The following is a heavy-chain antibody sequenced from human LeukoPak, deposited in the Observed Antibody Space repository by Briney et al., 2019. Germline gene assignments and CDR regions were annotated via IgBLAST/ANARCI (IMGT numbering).Heavy chain of an antibody. V-gene: IGHV3-33*01. CDR3: ARMMVRGAMEFDP. D-gene: IGHD3-10*01. CDR1: GFTFSSYG. Sequence: PGGSLRLSCAASGFTFSSYGMHWVRQAPGKGLEWVAVIWYDGSNKYYADSVKGRFTVSRDNFKNTLYLQMNSLRAEDTAVYYCARMMVRGAMEFDPWGQGTLVTVSS. J-gene: IGHJ5*02. CDR2: IWYDGSNK.